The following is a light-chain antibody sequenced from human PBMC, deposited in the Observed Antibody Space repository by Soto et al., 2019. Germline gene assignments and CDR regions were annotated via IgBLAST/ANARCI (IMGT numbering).Light chain of an antibody. CDR1: QTISNW. CDR3: QQYHTSSIN. J-gene: IGKJ5*01. Sequence: DIQMTQSPSTLSASVGDRVTITCLASQTISNWLAWYQQKPGKAPTLLIYDASTLERGVPSRFSGTGSGTEFTLSIDSLQPDDFATYYCQQYHTSSINFGQGTRLEI. CDR2: DAS. V-gene: IGKV1-5*01.